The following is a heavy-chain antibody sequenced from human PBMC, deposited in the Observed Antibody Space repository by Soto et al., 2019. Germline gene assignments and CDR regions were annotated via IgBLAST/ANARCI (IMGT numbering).Heavy chain of an antibody. CDR3: ARDLDGSGSYYTDY. Sequence: ASVKVSCKAPGYMFVTHGINWVRQAPGQGLEWMGWISAYNGNTKYAQNLQGRVTMTTDASTSTAYMEMRSLRSDDTAVYYCARDLDGSGSYYTDYWGPGTLVTVSS. CDR1: GYMFVTHG. V-gene: IGHV1-18*01. D-gene: IGHD3-10*01. CDR2: ISAYNGNT. J-gene: IGHJ4*02.